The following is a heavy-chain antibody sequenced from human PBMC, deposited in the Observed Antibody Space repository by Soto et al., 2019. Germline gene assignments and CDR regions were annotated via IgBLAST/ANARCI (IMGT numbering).Heavy chain of an antibody. V-gene: IGHV3-21*01. J-gene: IGHJ4*01. CDR1: GFTFRSYS. CDR2: ISISSSYI. D-gene: IGHD6-13*01. Sequence: GESLRLSCAASGFTFRSYSMNCVRLTPGKSLQWVSSISISSSYIYYADSVKGRFTIARDNAKNSLYLQMISLRAEDTAVYYCASPYCSSSFDYWGHGTLVTVSS. CDR3: ASPYCSSSFDY.